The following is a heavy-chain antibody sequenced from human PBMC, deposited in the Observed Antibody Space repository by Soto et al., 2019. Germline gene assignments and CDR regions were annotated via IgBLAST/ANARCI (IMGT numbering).Heavy chain of an antibody. D-gene: IGHD2-15*01. CDR2: ISAYNGNT. CDR3: ARTPTLLTIAYYFDY. J-gene: IGHJ4*02. V-gene: IGHV1-18*01. Sequence: QVQLVQSGAEVKKPGASVKVSCKASGYTFTSYGISWVRQAPGQGLEWMGWISAYNGNTNYAQKLQGRVTMTTDTSTSTAYMELRSLRSDDTAAYYCARTPTLLTIAYYFDYWGQGTLVTVSS. CDR1: GYTFTSYG.